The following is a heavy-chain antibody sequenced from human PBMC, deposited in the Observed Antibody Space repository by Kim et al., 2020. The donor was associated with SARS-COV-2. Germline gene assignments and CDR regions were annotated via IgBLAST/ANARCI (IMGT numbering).Heavy chain of an antibody. CDR3: ARDFDPIMSSWYRHSAFDI. CDR2: IYYSGST. D-gene: IGHD6-13*01. CDR1: GGSISSSSYY. J-gene: IGHJ3*02. V-gene: IGHV4-39*07. Sequence: SETLSLTCTVSGGSISSSSYYWGWIRQPPGKGLEWIGSIYYSGSTYYNPSLKSRVTISVDTSKNQFSLKLSSVTAADTAVYYCARDFDPIMSSWYRHSAFDIWGQGTMVTVSS.